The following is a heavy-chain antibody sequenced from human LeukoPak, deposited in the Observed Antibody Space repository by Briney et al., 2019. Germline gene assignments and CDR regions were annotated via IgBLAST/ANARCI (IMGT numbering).Heavy chain of an antibody. D-gene: IGHD3-16*02. CDR3: ARGEIMITFGGVIVWDAFDI. CDR2: ISSSSSYI. J-gene: IGHJ3*02. CDR1: GFTFSSYG. Sequence: PGGSLRLSCAASGFTFSSYGMHWVRQAPGKGLEWISSISSSSSYIYYADSVKGRFTISRDNAKNSLYLQMNSLRAEDTAVYYCARGEIMITFGGVIVWDAFDIWGQGTMVTVSS. V-gene: IGHV3-21*01.